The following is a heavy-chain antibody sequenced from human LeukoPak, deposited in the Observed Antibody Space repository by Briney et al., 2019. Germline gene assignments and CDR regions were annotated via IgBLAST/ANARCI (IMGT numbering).Heavy chain of an antibody. Sequence: PGGSLRLSCAASGFTFSDYYMSWIRQAPGKGLEWISYISSSGNTIYYADSVKGRFTISRDNAKNSLYLQMNSLRAEDTAIYYCARDRGVDRFDYWGQGTLVTVSS. CDR2: ISSSGNTI. V-gene: IGHV3-11*04. J-gene: IGHJ4*02. CDR1: GFTFSDYY. D-gene: IGHD3-16*01. CDR3: ARDRGVDRFDY.